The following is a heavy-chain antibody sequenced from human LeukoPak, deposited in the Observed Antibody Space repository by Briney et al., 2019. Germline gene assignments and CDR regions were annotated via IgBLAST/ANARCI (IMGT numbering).Heavy chain of an antibody. D-gene: IGHD3-10*01. CDR2: IWYDGSNK. CDR3: AREGYYGSGSSTPFDY. J-gene: IGHJ4*02. Sequence: PGGSLRLSCAASGFTFSSYGMHWARQAPGKGLEWVAVIWYDGSNKYYADSVKGRFTISRDNSKNTLYLQMNSLRAEDTAVYYCAREGYYGSGSSTPFDYWGQGTLVTVSS. V-gene: IGHV3-33*01. CDR1: GFTFSSYG.